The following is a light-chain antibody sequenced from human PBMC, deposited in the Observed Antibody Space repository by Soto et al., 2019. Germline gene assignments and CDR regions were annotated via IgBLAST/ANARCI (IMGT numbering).Light chain of an antibody. J-gene: IGKJ1*01. CDR1: QSISSW. CDR3: QQYKSYSPWT. V-gene: IGKV1-5*01. CDR2: DAS. Sequence: DIQMTQSPSTLSASVGDRVTITCRASQSISSWLAWYQQKPGKAPKLLIYDASSLESGAPSRFSGSGSGTEFTLTISSLQPDDFATYYCQQYKSYSPWTFGQGTKVEIK.